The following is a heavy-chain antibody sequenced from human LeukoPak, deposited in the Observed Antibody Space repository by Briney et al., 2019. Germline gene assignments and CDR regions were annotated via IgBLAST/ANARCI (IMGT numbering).Heavy chain of an antibody. CDR1: GYTFTSYG. J-gene: IGHJ6*03. V-gene: IGHV1-18*01. CDR3: ARSRPYGRTGDDYYYYMDV. D-gene: IGHD7-27*01. CDR2: ISAYNGNT. Sequence: ASVKVSCKASGYTFTSYGISWVRQAPGQGLERMGWISAYNGNTNYAQKLQGRVTMTTDTSTSTAYMELRSLRSDDTAVHYCARSRPYGRTGDDYYYYMDVWGKGTTVTVSS.